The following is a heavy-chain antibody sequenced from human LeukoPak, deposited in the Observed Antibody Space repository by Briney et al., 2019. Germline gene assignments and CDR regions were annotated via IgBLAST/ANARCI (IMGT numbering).Heavy chain of an antibody. CDR1: GFTFGSCE. V-gene: IGHV3-48*03. J-gene: IGHJ4*02. CDR3: ARDRDRDGYNNY. D-gene: IGHD5-24*01. Sequence: PGGSLRLSCAASGFTFGSCEMNWVRQAPGKGLEWVSCISSSGSNTYYADSAKGRFTISRDNAKNSLYLQMNSLRAEDTAVYYCARDRDRDGYNNYWGQGTLVTVSS. CDR2: ISSSGSNT.